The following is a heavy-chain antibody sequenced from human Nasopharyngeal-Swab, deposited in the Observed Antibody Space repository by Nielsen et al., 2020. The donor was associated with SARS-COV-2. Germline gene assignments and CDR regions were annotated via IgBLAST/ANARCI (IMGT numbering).Heavy chain of an antibody. CDR2: IRYDGSDK. J-gene: IGHJ4*02. CDR1: GFSFSTFG. V-gene: IGHV3-30*02. Sequence: GESLKISCVASGFSFSTFGMHWVRQAPGKGLDWVAFIRYDGSDKYYADSVKGRFIISRDNFQNTLYLQMDSLRPEDTAVYYCAKLPSSRMIRDYWGQGTLVTVSS. CDR3: AKLPSSRMIRDY. D-gene: IGHD3-10*01.